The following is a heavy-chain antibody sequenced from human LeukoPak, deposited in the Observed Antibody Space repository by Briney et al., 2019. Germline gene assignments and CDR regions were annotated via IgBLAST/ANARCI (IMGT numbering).Heavy chain of an antibody. D-gene: IGHD6-25*01. V-gene: IGHV4-31*03. CDR2: TYYSGTT. CDR3: VAGIAAVEGYYPMDV. Sequence: PSETLSLTCTVSGASINSGGYYWNWIRQHPGKGLEYIGYTYYSGTTSYNPSLKSRVTMSLDASRSQFSLQLSSVTAADTAVYFCVAGIAAVEGYYPMDVWGPGTKVTVSS. CDR1: GASINSGGYY. J-gene: IGHJ6*02.